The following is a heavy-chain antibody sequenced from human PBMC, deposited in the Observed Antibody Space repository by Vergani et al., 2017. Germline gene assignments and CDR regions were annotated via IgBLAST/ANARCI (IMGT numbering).Heavy chain of an antibody. CDR3: ATAMANFSYYYYMDV. Sequence: QLQLQESGPGLVKPSETLSLTCTVSGGSISSSSYYWGWIRQPPGKGLEWIGYIYYSGSTNYNPSLKSRVTISVDTSKNQFSLKLSSVTAADTAVYYCATAMANFSYYYYMDVWGKGTTVTVSS. J-gene: IGHJ6*03. CDR2: IYYSGST. D-gene: IGHD5-18*01. V-gene: IGHV4-61*05. CDR1: GGSISSSSYY.